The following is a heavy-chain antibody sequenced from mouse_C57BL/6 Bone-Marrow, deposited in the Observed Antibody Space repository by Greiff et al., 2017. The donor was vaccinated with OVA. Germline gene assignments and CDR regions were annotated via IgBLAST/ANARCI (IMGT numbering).Heavy chain of an antibody. D-gene: IGHD1-1*01. CDR2: IHPNSGST. Sequence: QVQLQQPGAELVKPGASVKLSCKASGYTFTSYWMHWVKQRPGQGLEWIGMIHPNSGSTNSNEKFKSKATLPVDKSSSTAYMQLSSLPSDDSAVYYCARLRDYWGQGTTLTVSS. V-gene: IGHV1-64*01. J-gene: IGHJ2*01. CDR3: ARLRDY. CDR1: GYTFTSYW.